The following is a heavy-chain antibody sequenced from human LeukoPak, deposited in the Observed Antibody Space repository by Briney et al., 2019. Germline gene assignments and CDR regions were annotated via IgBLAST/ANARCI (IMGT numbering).Heavy chain of an antibody. Sequence: PGGSLRLSCAASRFTFSDYYMTWIRQAPGKGLKWVSTISGSGGSTYYADSVKGRFTISRDNSKNTLYLQMNSLRAEGTAVYYCAKYLTRATAGVDAFAIWGQGTMVTVSS. V-gene: IGHV3-23*01. J-gene: IGHJ3*02. CDR3: AKYLTRATAGVDAFAI. CDR1: RFTFSDYY. D-gene: IGHD6-13*01. CDR2: ISGSGGST.